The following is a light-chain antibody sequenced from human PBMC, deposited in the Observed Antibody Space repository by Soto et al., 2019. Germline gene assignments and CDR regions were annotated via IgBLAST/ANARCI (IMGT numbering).Light chain of an antibody. Sequence: DIQMTQSPSSLSASVGDRVTITCRASQSISSYLNWYQQKPGKAPMLLIDAASSLQSGVPSRFSGSGSGTDFTLTISSLQPEDFATYYCQQSYSTSSITFGQGTRLEIK. J-gene: IGKJ5*01. V-gene: IGKV1-39*01. CDR1: QSISSY. CDR3: QQSYSTSSIT. CDR2: AAS.